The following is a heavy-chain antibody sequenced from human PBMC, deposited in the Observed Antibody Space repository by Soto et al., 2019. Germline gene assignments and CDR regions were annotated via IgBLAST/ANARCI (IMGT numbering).Heavy chain of an antibody. CDR2: IYWDEDK. D-gene: IGHD3-3*01. J-gene: IGHJ4*02. Sequence: QITLNESGPTPVKPRQTLTLTCTFSGFSLTTSGVGVGWIRQSPGKAPEWLALIYWDEDKRYSPSLKSMLTITKYTSKNQVVLTMADLDPADTATYYCAHRVLRTVFGLVTTTAIYFDFWGQGTPVAVSS. CDR1: GFSLTTSGVG. CDR3: AHRVLRTVFGLVTTTAIYFDF. V-gene: IGHV2-5*02.